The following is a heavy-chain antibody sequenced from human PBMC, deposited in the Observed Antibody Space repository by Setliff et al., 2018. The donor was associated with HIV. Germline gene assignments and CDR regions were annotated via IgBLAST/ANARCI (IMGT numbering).Heavy chain of an antibody. D-gene: IGHD6-19*01. J-gene: IGHJ6*03. V-gene: IGHV3-30*07. CDR3: ANRGYVSAWYAEPVQFYQHMDV. CDR1: GFIFSTFP. CDR2: MSGDANSQ. Sequence: GGSLRLSCAASGFIFSTFPMHWVRQAPGKGLEWVAAMSGDANSQYYADSVRGRFTISRDNSKNTLYMQMNNLRAEDTAVYYCANRGYVSAWYAEPVQFYQHMDVWGKGTTVTVSS.